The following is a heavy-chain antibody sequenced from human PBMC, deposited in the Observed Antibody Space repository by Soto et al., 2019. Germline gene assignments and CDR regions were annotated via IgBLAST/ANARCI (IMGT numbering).Heavy chain of an antibody. D-gene: IGHD1-26*01. Sequence: GGSLRLSCAASGFTVSSYCMHWVRQAPGKGLEWVAVISYDGSNKYYADSGKGRFTISRDKYKNTLYLKRNSPTAEDMAVYSCAKAGYSGGYFHFDYWGQGTLVTVSS. V-gene: IGHV3-30*18. J-gene: IGHJ4*02. CDR3: AKAGYSGGYFHFDY. CDR2: ISYDGSNK. CDR1: GFTVSSYC.